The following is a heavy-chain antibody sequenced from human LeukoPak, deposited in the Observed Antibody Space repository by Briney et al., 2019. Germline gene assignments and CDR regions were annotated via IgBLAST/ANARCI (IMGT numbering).Heavy chain of an antibody. J-gene: IGHJ4*02. CDR2: IYYSGRT. D-gene: IGHD1-26*01. Sequence: SETLSLTCTVSGGSISSYYWSWIRQPPGKGLEWIGYIYYSGRTNYNPSLKSRVTISVDTSKNQFSLKLSSVTAADTAVYYCARGWGATGYLDYWGQGTLVTVSS. CDR1: GGSISSYY. CDR3: ARGWGATGYLDY. V-gene: IGHV4-59*01.